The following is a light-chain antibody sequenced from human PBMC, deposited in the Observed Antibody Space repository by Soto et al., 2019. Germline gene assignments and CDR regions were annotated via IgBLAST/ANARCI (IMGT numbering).Light chain of an antibody. J-gene: IGLJ2*01. CDR3: AAWDDSLNGVV. V-gene: IGLV1-44*01. CDR2: SNN. CDR1: SSNIGSNT. Sequence: QPVLTHPPSASGTPGQRVTSSCSGSSSNIGSNTVNWYQQLPGTAPKLLIYSNNQRPSGVPDRFSGSKSGTSASLAISGLQSEDEADYYCAAWDDSLNGVVFGGGTKLTVL.